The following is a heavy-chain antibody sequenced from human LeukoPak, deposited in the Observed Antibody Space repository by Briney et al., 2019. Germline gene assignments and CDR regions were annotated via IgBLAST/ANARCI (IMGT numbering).Heavy chain of an antibody. CDR2: IYSGGTT. V-gene: IGHV3-66*02. CDR3: AREIH. Sequence: GGSLRLSCAASGFTVGSNYMNWVRQSPGKGLESVSVIYSGGTTYYADSVKGRLTISRDNSKNTLYLQMNSLVAEDTAVYYCAREIHLGQGPLVTVSS. CDR1: GFTVGSNY. D-gene: IGHD5-24*01. J-gene: IGHJ4*02.